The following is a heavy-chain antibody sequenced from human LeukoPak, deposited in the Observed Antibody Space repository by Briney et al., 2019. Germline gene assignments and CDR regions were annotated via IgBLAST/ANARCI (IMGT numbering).Heavy chain of an antibody. J-gene: IGHJ4*02. CDR1: GFTFSSYG. Sequence: PGGSLRLSCAASGFTFSSYGMHWVRQAPGKGLEWVAFIRYDGSNKYYADSVKGRFTISRDNSKNTLYLQMNSLRAEDTAVYYCAKGIATKASLSDYWGQGTLVTVSS. V-gene: IGHV3-30*02. CDR3: AKGIATKASLSDY. CDR2: IRYDGSNK. D-gene: IGHD5-24*01.